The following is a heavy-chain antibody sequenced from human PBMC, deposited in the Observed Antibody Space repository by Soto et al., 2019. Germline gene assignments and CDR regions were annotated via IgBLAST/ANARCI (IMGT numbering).Heavy chain of an antibody. CDR2: ISSSSSYI. J-gene: IGHJ2*01. Sequence: PGGSLRLSCAASGFTFSSYSMNWVRQAPGKGLEWVSSISSSSSYIYYADSVKGRFTISRDNAKNSLYLQMNSLRAEDTAVYYCARVATMIVVGMEDYWYFDLWGRGTLVTVS. V-gene: IGHV3-21*01. CDR3: ARVATMIVVGMEDYWYFDL. CDR1: GFTFSSYS. D-gene: IGHD3-22*01.